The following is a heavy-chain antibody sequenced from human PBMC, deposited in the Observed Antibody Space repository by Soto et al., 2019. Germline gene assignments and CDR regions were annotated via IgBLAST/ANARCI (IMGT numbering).Heavy chain of an antibody. D-gene: IGHD6-13*01. V-gene: IGHV3-7*01. CDR3: ARDIAAAEYFDL. J-gene: IGHJ2*01. CDR1: GFTFSSYW. CDR2: IKQDGSEK. Sequence: EVQLVESGGGLVQPGGSLSLSCAAYGFTFSSYWMSWVRQAPGKGLEWVANIKQDGSEKYYVDSVKGRFTISRDNAKNSLYLQMNSLRAEDTAVYYCARDIAAAEYFDLWGRGTLVTVSS.